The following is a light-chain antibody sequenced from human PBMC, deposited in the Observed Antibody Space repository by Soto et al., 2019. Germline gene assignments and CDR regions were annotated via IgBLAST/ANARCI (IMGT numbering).Light chain of an antibody. V-gene: IGKV1-39*01. CDR1: QSISSY. J-gene: IGKJ4*01. CDR3: QQSYSTPS. CDR2: AAS. Sequence: DIQMTPSPSSLSASVGDRVTITCRASQSISSYLNWYQQKPGKAPKLLIYAASSLQSGVPSRFSGSGSGTDFTITISSLQPEDFATYYCQQSYSTPSFGGGTKVEIK.